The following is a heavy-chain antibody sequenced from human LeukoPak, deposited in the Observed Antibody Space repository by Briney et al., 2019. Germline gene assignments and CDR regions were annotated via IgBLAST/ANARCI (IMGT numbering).Heavy chain of an antibody. J-gene: IGHJ4*02. Sequence: ASVKVSCKASGYTFTGYYMHWVRQAPGQGLEWMGWINPNSGGTNYAQKFQGWVTMTRDTSISTAYMELSRLRSDDTAVYYCARDSTPADYYDSSGYLPDYWGQGTLVTVSS. CDR1: GYTFTGYY. D-gene: IGHD3-22*01. CDR3: ARDSTPADYYDSSGYLPDY. CDR2: INPNSGGT. V-gene: IGHV1-2*04.